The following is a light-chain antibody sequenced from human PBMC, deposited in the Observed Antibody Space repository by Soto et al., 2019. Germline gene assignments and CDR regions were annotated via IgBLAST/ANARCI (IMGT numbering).Light chain of an antibody. V-gene: IGKV1-9*01. CDR2: AAS. CDR3: QQFNSYRIP. Sequence: DIQLTPSPSFLSAYVGDRVAITCRASQDISSHLVWYQQKPGEAPQLLIFAASTLQSGVPSRFSGSASETEFTLTINGLHPEDFATYYWQQFNSYRIPFGQGTRVDIK. J-gene: IGKJ5*01. CDR1: QDISSH.